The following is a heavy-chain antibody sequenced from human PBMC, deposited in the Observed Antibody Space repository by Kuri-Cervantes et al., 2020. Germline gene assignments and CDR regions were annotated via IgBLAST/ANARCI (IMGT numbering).Heavy chain of an antibody. D-gene: IGHD4-17*01. CDR1: GITFTDYW. J-gene: IGHJ4*02. V-gene: IGHV3-74*01. Sequence: GGSLRLSCAASGITFTDYWMHWVRQAPGKGLVWVSRINSDGSTTSYADSVKGRFTISRDHAKNTLYLQMNSLRAEDTAVYYCARDGGPMTTVTYNYFDYWGQGTLVTVSS. CDR2: INSDGSTT. CDR3: ARDGGPMTTVTYNYFDY.